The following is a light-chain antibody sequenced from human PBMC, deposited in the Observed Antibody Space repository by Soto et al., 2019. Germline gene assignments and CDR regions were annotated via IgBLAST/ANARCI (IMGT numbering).Light chain of an antibody. Sequence: EIVFTQSPATLSLSPGERATLSCRASQSVSSYLAWYQQKPGQAPRILIYDASNRETGIPARFSGSGSGTEFTLTISSLEPEDFAVYYCQQRSNWPSTFGQGTRLEIK. V-gene: IGKV3-11*01. CDR2: DAS. CDR3: QQRSNWPST. J-gene: IGKJ5*01. CDR1: QSVSSY.